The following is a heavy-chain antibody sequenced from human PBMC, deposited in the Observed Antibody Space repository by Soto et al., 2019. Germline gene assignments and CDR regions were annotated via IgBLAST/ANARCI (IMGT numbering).Heavy chain of an antibody. V-gene: IGHV3-21*01. CDR1: GFTFSSYS. J-gene: IGHJ3*02. CDR3: ARDSYYDFWSDYYVGAFDI. D-gene: IGHD3-3*01. CDR2: ISSSSSYI. Sequence: EVQLVESGGGLVKPGGSLRLSCAASGFTFSSYSMNWVRQAPGKGLEWVSSISSSSSYIYYADSVKGRFTISRDNAKNSLYLQMNSLRAEDTAVYYCARDSYYDFWSDYYVGAFDIWCQGTMLTVSS.